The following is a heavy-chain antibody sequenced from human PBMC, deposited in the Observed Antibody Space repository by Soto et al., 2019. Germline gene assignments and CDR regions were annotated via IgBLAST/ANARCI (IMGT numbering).Heavy chain of an antibody. D-gene: IGHD3-3*01. V-gene: IGHV3-21*01. Sequence: GGSLRLSCAASGFTFSSYSMNWVRQAPGKGLEWVSSISSSSSYIYYADSVKGRFTISRDNAKNSLYLQMNSLRAEDTAVYYCARAPYYDFWSGYNNWFDPWGQGTLVTVSS. CDR2: ISSSSSYI. J-gene: IGHJ5*02. CDR1: GFTFSSYS. CDR3: ARAPYYDFWSGYNNWFDP.